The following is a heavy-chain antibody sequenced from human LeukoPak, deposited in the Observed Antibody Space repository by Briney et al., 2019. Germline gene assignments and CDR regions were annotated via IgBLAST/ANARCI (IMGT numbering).Heavy chain of an antibody. CDR1: GFTFSRHW. J-gene: IGHJ4*02. Sequence: PGGSLRLSCAASGFTFSRHWMYWVRQAPGKGLEWVANIKQDGSAKPYVDSEEGRFTISRGNAKNSLFLQMNSLRAEDTAVYYCARDNGWSADFWGQGTLVTVSS. CDR3: ARDNGWSADF. D-gene: IGHD2-15*01. CDR2: IKQDGSAK. V-gene: IGHV3-7*03.